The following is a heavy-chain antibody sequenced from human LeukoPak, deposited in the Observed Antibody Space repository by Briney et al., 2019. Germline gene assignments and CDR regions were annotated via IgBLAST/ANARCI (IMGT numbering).Heavy chain of an antibody. CDR1: GGSISSYY. CDR3: ASRYYYDSSGYYKDAFDI. CDR2: IYYSGST. Sequence: SETLSLTCTVSGGSISSYYWSWLRQPPGQGLEWIGYIYYSGSTNYNPSLKSRVNISVDTSKNQFSLKLSSVTAADTAVYYCASRYYYDSSGYYKDAFDIWGQGTMVTVSS. D-gene: IGHD3-22*01. J-gene: IGHJ3*02. V-gene: IGHV4-59*08.